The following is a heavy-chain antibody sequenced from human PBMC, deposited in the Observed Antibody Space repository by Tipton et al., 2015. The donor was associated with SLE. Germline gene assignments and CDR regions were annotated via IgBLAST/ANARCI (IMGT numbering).Heavy chain of an antibody. J-gene: IGHJ4*02. D-gene: IGHD3-3*01. Sequence: TLSLTCTVSGGSISSGGYYWSWIRQHPGKGLEWIGYIYYSGSTYYNPSLKSRVTISVDTSKNQFSLKLSSVTAADTAVYYCARAKPDHDFWSGYSPFDYWGQGTLVTVSS. CDR3: ARAKPDHDFWSGYSPFDY. V-gene: IGHV4-31*03. CDR2: IYYSGST. CDR1: GGSISSGGYY.